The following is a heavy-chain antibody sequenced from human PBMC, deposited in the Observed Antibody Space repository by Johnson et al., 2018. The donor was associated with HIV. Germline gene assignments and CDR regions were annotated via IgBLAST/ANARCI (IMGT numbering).Heavy chain of an antibody. CDR1: GFTFSSYA. CDR3: ARDGGIAATDAFDI. J-gene: IGHJ3*02. CDR2: ISYDGSNK. Sequence: QMLLVESGGSVVQPGRSLRLSCAASGFTFSSYAMHWVRQAPGKGLEWVAVISYDGSNKYYAYSVKGRFTISRDNSKNTLYLQMNSLRAEDTAVYYCARDGGIAATDAFDIWGQGTMVTVSS. D-gene: IGHD6-13*01. V-gene: IGHV3-30*04.